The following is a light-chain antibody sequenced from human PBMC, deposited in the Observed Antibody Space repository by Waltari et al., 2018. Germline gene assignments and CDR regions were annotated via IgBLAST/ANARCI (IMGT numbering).Light chain of an antibody. CDR2: EVL. V-gene: IGLV2-23*02. CDR3: CSYASSSPRLI. Sequence: QSALTQPASVSGSLGQSISISCRGTYSNVWSYDLVPWYHQRPGEAPRLLIYEVLKRPSGISNRFSGSKSGNAASLTISALQPEDEGTYYCCSYASSSPRLIFGGGTELSVL. J-gene: IGLJ2*01. CDR1: YSNVWSYDL.